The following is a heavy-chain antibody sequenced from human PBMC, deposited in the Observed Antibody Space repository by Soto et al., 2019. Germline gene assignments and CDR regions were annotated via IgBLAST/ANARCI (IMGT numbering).Heavy chain of an antibody. D-gene: IGHD3-3*01. J-gene: IGHJ6*03. V-gene: IGHV3-66*01. CDR2: IYSGGST. CDR3: ARVARSGYLYYYYYMDV. CDR1: GFTVSSNY. Sequence: GGSLRLSCAASGFTVSSNYMSWVRQAPGKGLEWVSVIYSGGSTYYADSVKGRFTISRDNSKNTLYLLMNSLRAEDTAVYYCARVARSGYLYYYYYMDVWGKGTTVTVSS.